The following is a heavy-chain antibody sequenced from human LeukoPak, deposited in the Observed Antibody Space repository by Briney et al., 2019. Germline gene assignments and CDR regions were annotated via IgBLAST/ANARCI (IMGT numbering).Heavy chain of an antibody. J-gene: IGHJ3*02. CDR3: ATDPVVGDAFDI. V-gene: IGHV1-24*01. Sequence: ASVKVSCKVSGYTLTELSMHWVRQAPGKGLEWMGGFDPEDGETIYAQKFQGRVTMTEDTSTDTAYMELSSLRSEDTAVYYCATDPVVGDAFDIWGQGTMVTVSS. CDR1: GYTLTELS. CDR2: FDPEDGET. D-gene: IGHD2-2*01.